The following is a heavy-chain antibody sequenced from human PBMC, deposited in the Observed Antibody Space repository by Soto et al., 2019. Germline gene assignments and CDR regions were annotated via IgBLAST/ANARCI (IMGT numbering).Heavy chain of an antibody. D-gene: IGHD1-26*01. J-gene: IGHJ4*02. CDR2: IYHSGST. CDR1: GYSISSGYY. V-gene: IGHV4-38-2*02. CDR3: ARGGLSGSYYFDY. Sequence: SETLSLTCTVSGYSISSGYYWGWIRQPPGKGLEWIGSIYHSGSTYYNPSLKSRVTISVDTSKNQFSLKLSSVTAAETAVYYCARGGLSGSYYFDYWGQGTLVTVSS.